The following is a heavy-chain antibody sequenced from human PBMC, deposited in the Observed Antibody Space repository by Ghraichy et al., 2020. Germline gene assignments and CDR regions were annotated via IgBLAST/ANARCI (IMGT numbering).Heavy chain of an antibody. D-gene: IGHD2-15*01. Sequence: SGPTLVKPTQTLTLTCTFSGFSLSTSGVGVGWIRQPPGKALEWLALIYWDDDKRYSPSLKSRLTITKDTSKNQVVLTMTNMDPVDTATYYCAHNSIGYCSGGSCYRAVITKYNWFDPWGQGTLVTVSS. J-gene: IGHJ5*02. CDR2: IYWDDDK. V-gene: IGHV2-5*02. CDR1: GFSLSTSGVG. CDR3: AHNSIGYCSGGSCYRAVITKYNWFDP.